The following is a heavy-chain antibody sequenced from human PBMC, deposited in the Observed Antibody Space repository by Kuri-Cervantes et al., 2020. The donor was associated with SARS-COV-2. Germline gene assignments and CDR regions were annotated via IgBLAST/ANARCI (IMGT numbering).Heavy chain of an antibody. CDR2: INYSGST. J-gene: IGHJ2*01. Sequence: SETLSLTCTVSGGSISSSNYYWGWIRQPPGKGLEWIGSINYSGSTYYNPSLKSRVTISVDTSKNQFSLKLSSVTAADTAVYYCARVRYCSSTSCRLGWYFDLWGRGTLVTVSS. CDR1: GGSISSSNYY. D-gene: IGHD2-2*01. CDR3: ARVRYCSSTSCRLGWYFDL. V-gene: IGHV4-39*07.